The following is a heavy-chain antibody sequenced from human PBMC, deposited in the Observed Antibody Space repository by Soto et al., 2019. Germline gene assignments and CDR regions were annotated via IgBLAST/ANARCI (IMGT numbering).Heavy chain of an antibody. J-gene: IGHJ4*02. V-gene: IGHV3-7*01. Sequence: EVHLVESGGGLVQPGGFLRLSCAASGFSFSNHWMSWVRQAPGKGPEWVASIKEDGSEKYYMDSGKGRFTISRDNAKNSLSLQMNSLRVEDAAVYYCARAFSWGQGTLVTVSS. CDR1: GFSFSNHW. CDR2: IKEDGSEK. CDR3: ARAFS.